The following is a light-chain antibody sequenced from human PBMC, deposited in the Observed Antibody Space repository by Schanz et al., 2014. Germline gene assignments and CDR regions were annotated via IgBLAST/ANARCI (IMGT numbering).Light chain of an antibody. CDR3: CSYAGSYPHVV. Sequence: QSALTQPRSVSGSPGQSVTISCTGTSSDVGGYNYVSWYQQHPGKAPKLMIYDVSMRPSGVPDRFSGSKSGNTASLTISGLQAEDEADYYCCSYAGSYPHVVFGGGTKLTVL. V-gene: IGLV2-11*01. CDR1: SSDVGGYNY. CDR2: DVS. J-gene: IGLJ2*01.